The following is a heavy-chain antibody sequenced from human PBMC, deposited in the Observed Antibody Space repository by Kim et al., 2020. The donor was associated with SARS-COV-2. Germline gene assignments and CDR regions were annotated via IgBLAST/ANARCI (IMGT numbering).Heavy chain of an antibody. Sequence: SETLSLTCTVSGGSISSSSYYWGWIRQPPGKGLEWIGSIYYSGSTYYNPSLKSRVTISVDTSKNQFSLKLSPVTAADTAVYYCARLPDIAAAGTVEGFDPWGQGILVTVSS. CDR2: IYYSGST. V-gene: IGHV4-39*01. CDR3: ARLPDIAAAGTVEGFDP. CDR1: GGSISSSSYY. J-gene: IGHJ5*02. D-gene: IGHD6-13*01.